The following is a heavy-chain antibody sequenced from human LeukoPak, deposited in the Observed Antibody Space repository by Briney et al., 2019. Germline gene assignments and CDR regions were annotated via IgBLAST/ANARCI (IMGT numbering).Heavy chain of an antibody. CDR2: IHPGGSDP. CDR3: VRHGLGSSWFGFDY. D-gene: IGHD6-13*01. J-gene: IGHJ4*02. V-gene: IGHV5-51*01. CDR1: GYIFTTYW. Sequence: ESLKISFKGSGYIFTTYWIGWVRQMPGKGLERMGIIHPGGSDPSYSPSFQGQVTIAADTSISTAYLQWSSLKASDSAMYYCVRHGLGSSWFGFDYWGQGTLVTVSS.